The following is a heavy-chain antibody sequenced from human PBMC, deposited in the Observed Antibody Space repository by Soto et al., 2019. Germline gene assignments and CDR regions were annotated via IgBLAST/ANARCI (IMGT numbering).Heavy chain of an antibody. CDR1: SYSISSGYY. J-gene: IGHJ5*01. CDR2: IYHGGST. V-gene: IGHV4-38-2*01. Sequence: PXETLSLTFAVSSYSISSGYYGGWLRQPPGKGREWIVIIYHGGSTYYNPSLNSRVTLSIDMTNNHVSLILNSVTAADTAVYYCARVGPWVPYYYDSSPYTFENWFDSWGQGTLVTVSS. CDR3: ARVGPWVPYYYDSSPYTFENWFDS. D-gene: IGHD3-22*01.